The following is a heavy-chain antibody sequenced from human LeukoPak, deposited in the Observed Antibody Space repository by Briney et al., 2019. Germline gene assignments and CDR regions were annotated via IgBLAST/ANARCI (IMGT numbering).Heavy chain of an antibody. CDR2: IIPIFCRA. CDR1: GGTFISYA. J-gene: IGHJ6*03. D-gene: IGHD6-19*01. V-gene: IGHV1-69*06. Sequence: SVKVSCKASGGTFISYAISWVRQAPGQGLEWMGGIIPIFCRANYAQKFQGRVTITADKSTSTAYMELSSLRSDDTAVYYCARVVEGSSGWYGSRQTDYYHYMDVWGKGTTVTVSS. CDR3: ARVVEGSSGWYGSRQTDYYHYMDV.